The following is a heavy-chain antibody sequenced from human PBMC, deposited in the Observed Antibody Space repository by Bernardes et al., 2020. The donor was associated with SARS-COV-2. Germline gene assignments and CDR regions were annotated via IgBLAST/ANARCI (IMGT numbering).Heavy chain of an antibody. CDR1: GFTFSKYA. Sequence: GGSLRLSCAASGFTFSKYAMTWVRQAPGKGLEWVSGITGTGGNTYYADSVQGRFTISRDTSKNTLYLKMHSLRAEDTAVYYCSKGRHMDYCEGGSCYGVDVWGQGTMVTVSS. D-gene: IGHD2-15*01. J-gene: IGHJ6*02. CDR3: SKGRHMDYCEGGSCYGVDV. CDR2: ITGTGGNT. V-gene: IGHV3-23*01.